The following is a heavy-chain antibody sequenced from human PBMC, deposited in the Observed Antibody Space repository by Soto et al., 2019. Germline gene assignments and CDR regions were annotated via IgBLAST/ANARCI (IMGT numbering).Heavy chain of an antibody. CDR3: ASHYDYIWGSYRPFDY. CDR2: IYHSGST. J-gene: IGHJ4*02. D-gene: IGHD3-16*02. Sequence: QVQLQESGPGLVKPSGTLSLTCAVSSGSISSSNWWSWVRQPPGKGLEWIGEIYHSGSTNYNPSLTRRVTISVDKSKNQFSLKLSSVTAADTDVYYCASHYDYIWGSYRPFDYWGQGTLVTVSS. V-gene: IGHV4-4*02. CDR1: SGSISSSNW.